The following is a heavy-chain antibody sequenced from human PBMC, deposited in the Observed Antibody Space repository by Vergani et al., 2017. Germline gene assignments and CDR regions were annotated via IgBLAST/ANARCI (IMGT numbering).Heavy chain of an antibody. J-gene: IGHJ4*02. CDR3: ARQHPEGHD. V-gene: IGHV5-51*01. CDR2: IYPGDSDT. CDR1: GYSFTSYW. Sequence: EVQLVQSGAEVKTPGESLKISCKGSGYSFTSYWIGWVRQLPGKGLEWMGIIYPGDSDTRYSPSLKGTVTIYADKSISTAYLRWSSLKASDTAMYDCARQHPEGHDWGQGTLVTVSS. D-gene: IGHD1-14*01.